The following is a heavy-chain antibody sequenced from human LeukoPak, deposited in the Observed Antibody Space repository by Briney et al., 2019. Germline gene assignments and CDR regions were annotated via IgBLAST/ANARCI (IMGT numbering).Heavy chain of an antibody. CDR1: GGSISSYY. Sequence: SETLSLTCTVSGGSISSYYWSWIRQPPGKGLEWIGYTYYSGSTNYNPSLKSRVTISVDTSKNQFSLKLSSVTAADTAVYYCAREGRSDYYDSSGYPPSFDYWGQGTLVTVSS. CDR3: AREGRSDYYDSSGYPPSFDY. J-gene: IGHJ4*02. V-gene: IGHV4-59*01. D-gene: IGHD3-22*01. CDR2: TYYSGST.